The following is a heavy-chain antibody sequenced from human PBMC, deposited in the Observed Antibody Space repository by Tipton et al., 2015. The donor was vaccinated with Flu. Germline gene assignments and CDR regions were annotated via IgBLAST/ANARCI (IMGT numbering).Heavy chain of an antibody. CDR3: ARGAVAGTLVY. V-gene: IGHV4-59*01. J-gene: IGHJ4*02. D-gene: IGHD6-19*01. Sequence: LRLSCTVSGGSISSYYWSWIRQPPGKGLEWIGYIYYSGSTNYNPSLKSRVTISVDTSKNQFSLKLSSVTAADTAVYYCARGAVAGTLVYWGQGTLVTVSS. CDR2: IYYSGST. CDR1: GGSISSYY.